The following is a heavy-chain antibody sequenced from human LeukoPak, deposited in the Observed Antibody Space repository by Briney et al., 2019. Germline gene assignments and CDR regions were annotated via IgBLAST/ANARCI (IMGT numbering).Heavy chain of an antibody. CDR3: ARDRRIIAYDAFDL. Sequence: GGSLRLFCAASGFIFSSYWMTWVRQTPGKGLQWVANIKQDGSEKYYVDSVRGRFTISRDNAKNSLYLQMNSLRAEDTAVYYSARDRRIIAYDAFDLWGQGTMVTVSS. CDR1: GFIFSSYW. V-gene: IGHV3-7*01. CDR2: IKQDGSEK. J-gene: IGHJ3*01. D-gene: IGHD2/OR15-2a*01.